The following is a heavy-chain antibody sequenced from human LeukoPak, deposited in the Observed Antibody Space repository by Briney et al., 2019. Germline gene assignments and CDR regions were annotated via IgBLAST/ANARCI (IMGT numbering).Heavy chain of an antibody. V-gene: IGHV3-23*01. Sequence: GGALRLSCVASGFTFSSYAMSWVRQAPGKGLEWVSAISGSGGSTYYADSVRGGVTISRDNSKNTLYLQMTSLRAEDTAVYYCANDEVVPAAPYWFDPWGQGTLVTVSS. CDR2: ISGSGGST. J-gene: IGHJ5*02. D-gene: IGHD2-2*01. CDR1: GFTFSSYA. CDR3: ANDEVVPAAPYWFDP.